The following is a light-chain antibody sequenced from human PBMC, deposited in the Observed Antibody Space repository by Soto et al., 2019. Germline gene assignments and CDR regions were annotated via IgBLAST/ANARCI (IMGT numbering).Light chain of an antibody. CDR2: EGS. J-gene: IGLJ2*01. CDR3: CSYAGSSTLV. CDR1: SSDVGSYNL. Sequence: QPVLTRPASVSGSPGQSITISCTGTSSDVGSYNLVSWYQQHPGKAPKLMIYEGSKRPSGVSNRFSGSKSGNTASLTISGLQAEDEADYYCCSYAGSSTLVFGGGTKLTVL. V-gene: IGLV2-23*01.